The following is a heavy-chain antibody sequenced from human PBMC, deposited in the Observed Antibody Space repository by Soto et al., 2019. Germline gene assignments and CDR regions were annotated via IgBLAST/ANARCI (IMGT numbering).Heavy chain of an antibody. Sequence: PSETLSLTCAVYGGSFRAYYWRWIRQPPGKGLEWIGEINHSGSTNYNPSLKSRVTISVDTSKNQFSLKLSSVTAADTAVYYCARTLLYSSGWYGPFDYWGQGTLVTVSS. CDR3: ARTLLYSSGWYGPFDY. CDR1: GGSFRAYY. J-gene: IGHJ4*03. D-gene: IGHD6-19*01. V-gene: IGHV4-34*01. CDR2: INHSGST.